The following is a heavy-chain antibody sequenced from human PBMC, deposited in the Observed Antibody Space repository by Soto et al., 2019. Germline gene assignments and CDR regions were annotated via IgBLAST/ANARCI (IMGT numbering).Heavy chain of an antibody. D-gene: IGHD6-19*01. CDR2: ISYTGRT. Sequence: QLLLQESGPGLVKPSETLSLTCTVSGGSIISSDYYWGWIRQPPGKGLEWIGTISYTGRTYYNPSLKSRLTISVDTSKNQFSLKLSSMTAADTAVYYCAGHADLQTMAGNFDFWDQGTLVTVSS. CDR3: AGHADLQTMAGNFDF. J-gene: IGHJ4*02. V-gene: IGHV4-39*01. CDR1: GGSIISSDYY.